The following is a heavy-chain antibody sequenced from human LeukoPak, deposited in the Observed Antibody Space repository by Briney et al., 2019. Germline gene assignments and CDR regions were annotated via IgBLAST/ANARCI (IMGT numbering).Heavy chain of an antibody. J-gene: IGHJ4*02. V-gene: IGHV4-39*01. CDR3: ACLSGNRPRGY. Sequence: PSETLSLTCTVSGGSINGNTYYWGWIRQPPGKGLEWIGSIYYSGSAYYNASLKSRVSMSVDTSKNLFSLRVSSVTAADTAVYYCACLSGNRPRGYWGQGTLVTVSS. D-gene: IGHD1-14*01. CDR1: GGSINGNTYY. CDR2: IYYSGSA.